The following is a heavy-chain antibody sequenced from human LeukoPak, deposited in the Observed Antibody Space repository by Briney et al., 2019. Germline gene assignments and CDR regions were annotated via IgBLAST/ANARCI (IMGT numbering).Heavy chain of an antibody. Sequence: GGSLRLSCAASGFTFSDYYMSWIRQAPGKGLEWVSYISSSGSTIYYADSVKGRFTISRDNAKNSLYLQMNSLRAEDTAVYYXARDDHCSSTSCYYYYYYGMDVWGQGTTVTVSS. CDR1: GFTFSDYY. J-gene: IGHJ6*02. CDR2: ISSSGSTI. D-gene: IGHD2-2*01. CDR3: ARDDHCSSTSCYYYYYYGMDV. V-gene: IGHV3-11*01.